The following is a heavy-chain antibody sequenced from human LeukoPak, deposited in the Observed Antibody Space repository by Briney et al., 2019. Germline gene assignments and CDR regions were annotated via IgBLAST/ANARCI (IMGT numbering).Heavy chain of an antibody. Sequence: GGSLRLSCAASGFTFSSYSMNWVRQAPGKGLEWVSYISSSGTTIYYADSVKGRFTISRDNAKNSLYLQMNSLRAEDTAVYYCARRRDSGSLQHFDYWGQGTLVTVSS. CDR1: GFTFSSYS. D-gene: IGHD1-26*01. CDR2: ISSSGTTI. V-gene: IGHV3-48*04. J-gene: IGHJ4*02. CDR3: ARRRDSGSLQHFDY.